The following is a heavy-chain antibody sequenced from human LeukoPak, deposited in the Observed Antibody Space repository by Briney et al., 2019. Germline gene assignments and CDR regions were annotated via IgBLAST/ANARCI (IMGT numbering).Heavy chain of an antibody. CDR1: GFTFSSYA. D-gene: IGHD6-13*01. J-gene: IGHJ6*02. CDR3: ASDLVSSWYSYYYYGMDV. Sequence: PGGSLRLSCAASGFTFSSYAMHWVRQAPGKGLEWVAVISYDGSNKYYADSVKGRFTISRDNSKNTLYLQMNSLRAEDTAVYYCASDLVSSWYSYYYYGMDVWGQGTTVTVSS. V-gene: IGHV3-30-3*01. CDR2: ISYDGSNK.